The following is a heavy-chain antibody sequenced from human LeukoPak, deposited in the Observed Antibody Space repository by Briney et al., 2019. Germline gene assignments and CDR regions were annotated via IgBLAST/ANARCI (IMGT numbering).Heavy chain of an antibody. CDR1: GFSFSSYG. CDR2: ISYDGSNK. CDR3: AKIGAAGTSEFDY. J-gene: IGHJ4*02. D-gene: IGHD6-13*01. Sequence: GGSLRLSCVASGFSFSSYGFHWVRQAPGKGLEWVAVISYDGSNKYYADSVKGRFTISRDNSKNTLYLQMNSLRAEDTAVYYCAKIGAAGTSEFDYWGQGILVTVSS. V-gene: IGHV3-30*18.